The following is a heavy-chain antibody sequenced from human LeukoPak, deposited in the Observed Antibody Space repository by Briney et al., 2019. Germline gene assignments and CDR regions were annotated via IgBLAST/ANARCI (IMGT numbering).Heavy chain of an antibody. CDR2: IYTSGST. CDR3: GRHQVLDKATDQ. J-gene: IGHJ4*02. V-gene: IGHV4-4*07. D-gene: IGHD5-24*01. Sequence: SETLSLTCTVSGGSISSYYWSWIRQPAGKGLEWIGRIYTSGSTNYNPSLKSRVTMSVDTSKNQFSLRLNSVTAADTAVYFCGRHQVLDKATDQWGQGILVTVSS. CDR1: GGSISSYY.